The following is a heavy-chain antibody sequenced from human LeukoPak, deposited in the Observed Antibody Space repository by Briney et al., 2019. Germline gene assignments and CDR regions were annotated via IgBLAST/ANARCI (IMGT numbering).Heavy chain of an antibody. CDR3: ARAEEAPAPLDS. J-gene: IGHJ4*02. D-gene: IGHD6-6*01. V-gene: IGHV3-23*01. CDR2: ISGSGGKT. Sequence: PGGSLRLLCTASGFPFSSYAMRWVRQAPGKGLEWVSGISGSGGKTYYADSVKGRFTIFRDNSKNTLYMQMNSLRADDTAIYFCARAEEAPAPLDSWGQGALVTVSS. CDR1: GFPFSSYA.